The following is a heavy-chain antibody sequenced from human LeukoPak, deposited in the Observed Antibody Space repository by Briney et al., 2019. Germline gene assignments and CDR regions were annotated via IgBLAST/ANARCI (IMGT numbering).Heavy chain of an antibody. V-gene: IGHV1-2*02. CDR2: INPNSGGT. CDR1: GYTFTGYY. J-gene: IGHJ4*02. D-gene: IGHD4-11*01. CDR3: ARDATARDYSNSDY. Sequence: GASVTVSCKASGYTFTGYYIHWVRQAPGQGLEWMGWINPNSGGTNYAQKFQGRVTMTRDTSISTAYMELSRLTSDDTAVYYCARDATARDYSNSDYWGQGSLVTVSS.